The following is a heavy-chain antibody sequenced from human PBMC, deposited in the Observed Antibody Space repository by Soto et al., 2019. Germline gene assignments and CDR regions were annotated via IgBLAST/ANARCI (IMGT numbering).Heavy chain of an antibody. Sequence: DVRLVESGGGLIQPGESLRLSCAALGFTVSGKRYVAWVRQAPGKGLEWISALYDVYGTFYADSVNGRFTTSSDSSKTTVYLQMKGLRPDDTAVYYCASWHEREHAYDVWGRGTTVTVSS. J-gene: IGHJ3*01. D-gene: IGHD1-1*01. CDR3: ASWHEREHAYDV. CDR1: GFTVSGKRY. V-gene: IGHV3-53*01. CDR2: LYDVYGT.